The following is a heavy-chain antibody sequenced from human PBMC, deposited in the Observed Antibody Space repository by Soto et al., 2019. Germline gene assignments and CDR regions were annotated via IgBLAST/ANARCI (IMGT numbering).Heavy chain of an antibody. CDR2: INNSGGST. D-gene: IGHD2-21*01. CDR3: AKIPHIANPTYYMDV. V-gene: IGHV3-23*01. CDR1: GFTFSSYA. Sequence: GGSLRLSCAASGFTFSSYAMSWVRQAPGKGLEWVSSINNSGGSTYSADSVKGRFTISRDNSKNTLYLQMNSLRAEDTAVYYCAKIPHIANPTYYMDVWGKGTTVTVSS. J-gene: IGHJ6*03.